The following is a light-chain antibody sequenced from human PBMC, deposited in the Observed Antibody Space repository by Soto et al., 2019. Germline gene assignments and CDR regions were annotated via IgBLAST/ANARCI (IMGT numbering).Light chain of an antibody. J-gene: IGLJ2*01. CDR2: EGG. CDR1: SSDVGNYNL. V-gene: IGLV2-23*01. CDR3: CSFALRSTLI. Sequence: QAVVTQPASVSGSPGQSITISCTGTSSDVGNYNLVSWYQQYPGKAPKRMIYEGGKRPSGVSNRFSGSKSGNTASLTISGLQAEDEADYYCCSFALRSTLIFGGGTKLTVL.